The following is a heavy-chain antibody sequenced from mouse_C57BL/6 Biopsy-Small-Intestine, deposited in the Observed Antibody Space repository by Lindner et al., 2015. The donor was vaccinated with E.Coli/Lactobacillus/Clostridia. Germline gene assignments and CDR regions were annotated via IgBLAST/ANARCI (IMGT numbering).Heavy chain of an antibody. CDR2: IDPEDGET. Sequence: VQLQESGAELVKPGASVKLSCTASGFNIKEYYIHWVKQRTEQGLEWIGRIDPEDGETKYAPKFQAKATITADTSSNTAYLQLSSLTPEDTAVYYCARGLGRAWFAYWGQGTLVTVSA. J-gene: IGHJ3*01. V-gene: IGHV14-2*01. CDR3: ARGLGRAWFAY. D-gene: IGHD4-1*01. CDR1: GFNIKEYY.